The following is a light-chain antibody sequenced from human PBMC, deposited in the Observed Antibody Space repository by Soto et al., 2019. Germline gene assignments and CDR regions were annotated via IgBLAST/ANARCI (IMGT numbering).Light chain of an antibody. J-gene: IGKJ2*01. V-gene: IGKV3-15*01. CDR3: QQYNKWPPYT. CDR2: GAS. CDR1: QSVRSK. Sequence: EIVMTQSPATLSVSPGERATISCRASQSVRSKLAWYPQKPGQAPRLLIYGASTRATGVPARFSGGGSGTEFTLTISSLQSEDFAVYFCQQYNKWPPYTFGQGTKVDIK.